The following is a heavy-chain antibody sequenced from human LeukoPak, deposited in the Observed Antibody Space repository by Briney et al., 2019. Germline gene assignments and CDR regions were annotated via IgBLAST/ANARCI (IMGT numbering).Heavy chain of an antibody. CDR2: IFYSGNT. CDR3: ARLDNSGYYTIYY. V-gene: IGHV4-39*01. D-gene: IGHD3-22*01. J-gene: IGHJ4*02. CDR1: GGSLSIRSHY. Sequence: PSETLSLTCTAAGGSLSIRSHYWGWIRQSPGRGLEWIGNIFYSGNTYYNPSLKSRVTISIDTSKNQFSLQLSSVTAADTAVYYCARLDNSGYYTIYYWGQGTLVTVSS.